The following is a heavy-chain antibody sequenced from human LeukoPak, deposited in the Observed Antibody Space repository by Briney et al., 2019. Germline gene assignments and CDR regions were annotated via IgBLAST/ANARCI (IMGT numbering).Heavy chain of an antibody. V-gene: IGHV3-21*01. CDR1: GFTFSSYS. Sequence: GGSLRLSCAASGFTFSSYSMNWVRQAPGKGLEWVSSISSSSSYIYYADSVKGRFTISRDNAKNSLYLQMNSLRAEDTAVYYCARDNAPYYYYYYMDVWGKGTTVNVSS. CDR2: ISSSSSYI. D-gene: IGHD2-2*01. CDR3: ARDNAPYYYYYYMDV. J-gene: IGHJ6*03.